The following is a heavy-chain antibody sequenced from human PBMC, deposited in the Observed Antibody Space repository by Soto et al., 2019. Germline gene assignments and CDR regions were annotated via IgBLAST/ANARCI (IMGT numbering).Heavy chain of an antibody. D-gene: IGHD3-10*01. CDR2: IYYSGYA. V-gene: IGHV4-31*03. CDR1: GGSGGYF. J-gene: IGHJ4*02. CDR3: ARGSRLGGLDY. Sequence: QVQLQESGPGLVKPSETLSLTCSVSGGSGGYFWTWIRQYPGKGLEWIGYIYYSGYAYYNPSLKSRLTISVDTSKHQYSLNLTSVTAADTAVYFCARGSRLGGLDYWGQGTLVTVAS.